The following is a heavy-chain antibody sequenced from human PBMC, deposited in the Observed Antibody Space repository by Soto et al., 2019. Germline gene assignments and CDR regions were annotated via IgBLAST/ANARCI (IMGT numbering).Heavy chain of an antibody. CDR3: ARMYSSGSGWFHP. CDR2: FYSSGSI. D-gene: IGHD6-19*01. CDR1: GYSITAGGYY. V-gene: IGHV4-31*03. J-gene: IGHJ5*02. Sequence: KPSETLSLTCFVSGYSITAGGYYWSWIRHHPGKGLEWIGSFYSSGSIIYNPSLRSRVSTSGDTSSNQFSMSLTSVTAADTARYYCARMYSSGSGWFHPWGQGTLVTVSS.